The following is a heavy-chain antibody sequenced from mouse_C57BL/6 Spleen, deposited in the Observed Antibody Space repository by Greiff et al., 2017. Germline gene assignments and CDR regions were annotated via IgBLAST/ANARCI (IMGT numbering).Heavy chain of an antibody. CDR1: GYPFTDSE. Sequence: QVQLQQSGAELVRPGASVTLSCKASGYPFTDSEMHWVKQTPVHGLEWIGAIDPETGGTAYNQKFTGKAILTADKSSSTAYMELRSLTSEYSAVYYCASCDGSTLYAMDYWGQGNLVTVSS. CDR3: ASCDGSTLYAMDY. D-gene: IGHD1-1*01. CDR2: IDPETGGT. J-gene: IGHJ4*01. V-gene: IGHV1-15*01.